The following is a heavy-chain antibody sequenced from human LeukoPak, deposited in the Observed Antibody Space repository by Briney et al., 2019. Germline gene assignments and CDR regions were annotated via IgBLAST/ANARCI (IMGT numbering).Heavy chain of an antibody. CDR3: ARAPYYDILTGYYNWFDP. CDR2: INAGNGNT. J-gene: IGHJ5*02. CDR1: GYTFTSYT. D-gene: IGHD3-9*01. V-gene: IGHV1-3*01. Sequence: ASVKVSCKASGYTFTSYTMHWVRQAPGQRLEWMGWINAGNGNTKYSQKFQGRVTITRDTSASTAYMELSSLRSEDTAVYYCARAPYYDILTGYYNWFDPWGQGTLVTVSS.